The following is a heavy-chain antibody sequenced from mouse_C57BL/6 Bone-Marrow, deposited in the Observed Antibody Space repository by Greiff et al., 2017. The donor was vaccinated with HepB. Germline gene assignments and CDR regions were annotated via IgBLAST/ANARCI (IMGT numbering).Heavy chain of an antibody. CDR2: IDPEDGET. V-gene: IGHV14-2*01. J-gene: IGHJ2*01. Sequence: DVKLVESGAELVKPGASVKLSCTASGFNIKDYYMHWVKQRTEQGLEWIGRIDPEDGETKYAPKFQGKATITADTSSNTAYLQLSSLTSEDTAVYYCARVVRESYFDYWGQGTTLTVSS. CDR3: ARVVRESYFDY. CDR1: GFNIKDYY. D-gene: IGHD1-1*01.